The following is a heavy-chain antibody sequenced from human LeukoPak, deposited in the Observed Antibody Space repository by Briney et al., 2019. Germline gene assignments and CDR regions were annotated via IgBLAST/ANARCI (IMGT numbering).Heavy chain of an antibody. D-gene: IGHD1-26*01. CDR1: GGTFSNYA. Sequence: SVKVSXKASGGTFSNYAISWVRQAPGQGLEWMGRIIPIFGTTNYAQKFQGRVTMTRDTSTSTVYMELSSLRSEDTAVYYCARDYVGATTKALGYWGQGTLVTVSS. J-gene: IGHJ4*02. V-gene: IGHV1-69*05. CDR2: IIPIFGTT. CDR3: ARDYVGATTKALGY.